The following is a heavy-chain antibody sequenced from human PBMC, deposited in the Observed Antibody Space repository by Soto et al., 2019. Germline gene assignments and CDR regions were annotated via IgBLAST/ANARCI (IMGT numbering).Heavy chain of an antibody. CDR2: ISSNGGST. V-gene: IGHV3-64D*06. J-gene: IGHJ4*02. Sequence: GGSLRLSCSASGFTFSSYAMHWVRQAPGKGLEYVSAISSNGGSTYYADSVKGRFTISRDNSKNTLYLQMSSLRAEDTAVYYCVNGYYDSSGYHYFDYWGQGTLVTVSS. CDR1: GFTFSSYA. CDR3: VNGYYDSSGYHYFDY. D-gene: IGHD3-22*01.